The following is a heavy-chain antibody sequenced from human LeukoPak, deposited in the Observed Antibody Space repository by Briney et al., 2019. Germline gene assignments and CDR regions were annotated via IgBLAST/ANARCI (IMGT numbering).Heavy chain of an antibody. CDR2: ISYDGSNK. Sequence: PGGSLRLSCAASGFTFSSYGMHWVRQAPGKGLEWVAVISYDGSNKYYADSVKGRFTISRDNSKNTLYLQMNSLRAEDTAVYYCARDAYNYYGMDVWGQGTTVTVSS. CDR1: GFTFSSYG. V-gene: IGHV3-30*03. J-gene: IGHJ6*02. CDR3: ARDAYNYYGMDV. D-gene: IGHD3-16*01.